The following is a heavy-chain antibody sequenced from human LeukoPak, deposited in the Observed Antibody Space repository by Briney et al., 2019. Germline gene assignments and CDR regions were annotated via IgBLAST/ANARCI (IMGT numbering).Heavy chain of an antibody. J-gene: IGHJ5*02. Sequence: GESLKISCKGSGYGSGYSFTSHWIAWVRQMPGKGLEGMGIIYPRDSNTIYSPSFQGQVTISVDTSINTAYLQRISLKASDTAMYYCARHPIAAGGAYNWFDPWGQGTLVTVSS. CDR2: IYPRDSNT. CDR1: GYSFTSHW. D-gene: IGHD6-13*01. V-gene: IGHV5-51*01. CDR3: ARHPIAAGGAYNWFDP.